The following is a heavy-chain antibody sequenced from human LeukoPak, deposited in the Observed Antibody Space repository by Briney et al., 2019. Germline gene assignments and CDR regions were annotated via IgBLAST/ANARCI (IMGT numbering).Heavy chain of an antibody. CDR1: GDTFSSYA. J-gene: IGHJ4*02. CDR2: IIPIFGTA. Sequence: ASVKVSCKASGDTFSSYAISWVRQAPGQGLEWMGGIIPIFGTANYAQKCQGRVTITTDESTSTAYMELSSLRSEDTAVYYCAVRTPHSYCSSTSCSFDYWGQGTLVTVSS. CDR3: AVRTPHSYCSSTSCSFDY. V-gene: IGHV1-69*05. D-gene: IGHD2-2*01.